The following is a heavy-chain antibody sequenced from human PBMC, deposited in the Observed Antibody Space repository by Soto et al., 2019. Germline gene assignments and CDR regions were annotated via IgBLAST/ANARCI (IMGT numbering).Heavy chain of an antibody. D-gene: IGHD6-13*01. CDR1: EFTFSKYE. V-gene: IGHV3-48*03. CDR3: VRFGGAAAGPGDY. Sequence: SLRLSCVASEFTFSKYEMNWVRQAPGKGLEWVSYISSSGTTIYYTDSVKGRFTISRDNAKKSLYLQMNSLRAEDTAVYYCVRFGGAAAGPGDYWGQGTLVTVSS. CDR2: ISSSGTTI. J-gene: IGHJ4*02.